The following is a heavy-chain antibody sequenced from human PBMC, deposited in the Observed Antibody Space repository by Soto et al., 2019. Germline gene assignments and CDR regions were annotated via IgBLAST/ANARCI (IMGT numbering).Heavy chain of an antibody. J-gene: IGHJ4*02. D-gene: IGHD6-19*01. CDR2: IYYSGST. CDR3: ARHMGSGYYFDY. V-gene: IGHV4-39*01. CDR1: GGSISSNY. Sequence: PSETLSLTCTVSGGSISSNYWTWIRQPPGKGLEWIGSIYYSGSTYYNPSLKSRVTISVDTSKNQFSLKLSSVTAADTAVYYCARHMGSGYYFDYWGQGTLVTVSS.